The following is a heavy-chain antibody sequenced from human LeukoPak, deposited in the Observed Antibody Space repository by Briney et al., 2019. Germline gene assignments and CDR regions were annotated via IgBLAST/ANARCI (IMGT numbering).Heavy chain of an antibody. CDR1: GFTLSSYG. J-gene: IGHJ4*02. V-gene: IGHV3-30*02. Sequence: GGSLRLSCAASGFTLSSYGMHWVRQAPGKGLEWVAFIRYDGSNKYYADSVKGRFTISRDNSKNTLYLQMNSLRAEDTAVYYCAKDRGDGYNYYFDYWGQGTLVTVSS. CDR2: IRYDGSNK. CDR3: AKDRGDGYNYYFDY. D-gene: IGHD5-24*01.